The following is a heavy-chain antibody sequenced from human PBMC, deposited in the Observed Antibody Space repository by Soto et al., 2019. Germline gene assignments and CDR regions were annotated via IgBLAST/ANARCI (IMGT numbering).Heavy chain of an antibody. CDR1: GGTFSSHS. D-gene: IGHD1-1*01. CDR2: IIPIFGPA. CDR3: ATGSFTSTGGRIGYHYNAMDV. V-gene: IGHV1-69*13. J-gene: IGHJ6*02. Sequence: SVKVSCKSSGGTFSSHSINWVRQAPGQGLEWMGGIIPIFGPASFAKKFQGRVTITADESTTTAYMELSSLTSEDTAVYYCATGSFTSTGGRIGYHYNAMDVWGQGTTVTVSS.